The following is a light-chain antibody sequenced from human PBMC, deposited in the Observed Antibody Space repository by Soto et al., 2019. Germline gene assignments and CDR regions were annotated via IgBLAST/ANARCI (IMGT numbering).Light chain of an antibody. CDR1: NSNIGAGFD. J-gene: IGLJ2*01. CDR3: HSFWV. V-gene: IGLV1-40*01. Sequence: QSVLTQPPSVSGAPGQRVTISCTGSNSNIGAGFDVHWYQQFPGTAPKLLIYRNNQRPSGVPDRFSGSKSGTSASLAITGLQAEDEADYYGHSFWVFGGGTKLTVL. CDR2: RNN.